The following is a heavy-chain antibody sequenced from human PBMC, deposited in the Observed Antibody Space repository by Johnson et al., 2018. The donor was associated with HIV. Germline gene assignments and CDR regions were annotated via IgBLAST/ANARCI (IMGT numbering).Heavy chain of an antibody. J-gene: IGHJ3*02. CDR3: AKDLYLFQSAFDI. CDR1: GFTFSSYA. D-gene: IGHD3-16*02. V-gene: IGHV3-30*04. Sequence: VQLVESGGGVVQPGRSLRLSCAASGFTFSSYAMHWVRQAPGKGLEWEAVISYDGSNKYYADSVKGRFTISRDNSKNTLYLQMNSLRAEDTAVYYCAKDLYLFQSAFDIWGQGTMVTVSS. CDR2: ISYDGSNK.